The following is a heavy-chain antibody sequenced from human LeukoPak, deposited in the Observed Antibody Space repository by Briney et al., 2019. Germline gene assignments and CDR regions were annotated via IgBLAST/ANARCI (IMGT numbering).Heavy chain of an antibody. D-gene: IGHD6-13*01. CDR1: GYTFTNYY. Sequence: ASVKVSCKASGYTFTNYYMHWVRQASGQGLEWMGIINPSGGRTSYAQKFQGRVTMTRDTSTSTVYMELSSLRSEDTAVYYCARGRIAAAGTHQLNNWFDPWGQGTLVTVSS. V-gene: IGHV1-46*01. CDR2: INPSGGRT. CDR3: ARGRIAAAGTHQLNNWFDP. J-gene: IGHJ5*02.